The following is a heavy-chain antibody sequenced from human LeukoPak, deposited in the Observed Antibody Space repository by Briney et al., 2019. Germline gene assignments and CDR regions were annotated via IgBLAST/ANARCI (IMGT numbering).Heavy chain of an antibody. D-gene: IGHD6-19*01. CDR1: GFTFSSYA. CDR2: ISSNGGST. J-gene: IGHJ4*02. Sequence: GGSLRLSSSASGFTFSSYAMHWVRQAPGKGLEYVSAISSNGGSTYYADSVKGRFTISRDNSKNTLYLQMSSLRAEDTAVYYCVKDSGWRAPTLDYWGQGTLVTVSS. V-gene: IGHV3-64D*06. CDR3: VKDSGWRAPTLDY.